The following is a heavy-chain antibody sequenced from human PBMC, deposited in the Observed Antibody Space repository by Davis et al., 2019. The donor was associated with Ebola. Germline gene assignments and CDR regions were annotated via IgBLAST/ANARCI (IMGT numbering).Heavy chain of an antibody. Sequence: GGSLRLSCAVSGFTFNSYWMSWVRQVPGKGLEWVANIKQDGSEKYYVDSVKGRFTISRDNAKKSLYLQMNSLRVEDTAVYYCTRDYSGARRSWFGWFDPWGQGTLVTVSS. CDR2: IKQDGSEK. CDR3: TRDYSGARRSWFGWFDP. J-gene: IGHJ5*02. CDR1: GFTFNSYW. V-gene: IGHV3-7*03. D-gene: IGHD3-10*01.